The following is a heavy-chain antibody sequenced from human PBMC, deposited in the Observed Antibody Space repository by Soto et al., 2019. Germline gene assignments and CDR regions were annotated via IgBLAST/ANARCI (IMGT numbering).Heavy chain of an antibody. CDR1: GFTFTNYA. CDR2: ISGGGSIT. Sequence: GALRLSCAASGFTFTNYAMTWVRLAPGKGLEWVSTISGGGSITYYADSLKGRFTISRDNSKNTLYLQINSLRAEDTAVYYCAKTIRGGYSSSWYYFDSWGQGTLVTYPQ. J-gene: IGHJ4*02. CDR3: AKTIRGGYSSSWYYFDS. V-gene: IGHV3-23*01. D-gene: IGHD6-13*01.